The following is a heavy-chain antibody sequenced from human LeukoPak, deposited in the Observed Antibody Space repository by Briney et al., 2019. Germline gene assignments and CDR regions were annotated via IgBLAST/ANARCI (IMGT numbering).Heavy chain of an antibody. J-gene: IGHJ4*02. V-gene: IGHV3-48*04. CDR2: ISITGNNI. CDR3: TRVAAHNPDS. Sequence: GRCLRLSCAASGHTYQEYGMSGVPDAPTKGRECGSYISITGNNIYYADSVKGRYTIPRDNAKNTLYLEMNTLRAQDPGVCFCTRVAAHNPDSWGQGDLVTVSS. CDR1: GHTYQEYG. D-gene: IGHD2-15*01.